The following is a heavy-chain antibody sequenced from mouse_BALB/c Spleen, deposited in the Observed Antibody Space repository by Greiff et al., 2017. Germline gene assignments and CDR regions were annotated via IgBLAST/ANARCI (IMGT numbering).Heavy chain of an antibody. V-gene: IGHV5-6*02. Sequence: DVMLVESGGDLVKPGGSLKLSCAASGFTFSSYGMSWVRQTPDKRLEWVATISSGGSYTYYPDSVKGRFTISRDNAKNTLYLQMSSLKSEDTAMYYCARPSYYGSSLDDWGQGTTLTVSS. D-gene: IGHD1-1*01. CDR2: ISSGGSYT. CDR3: ARPSYYGSSLDD. J-gene: IGHJ2*01. CDR1: GFTFSSYG.